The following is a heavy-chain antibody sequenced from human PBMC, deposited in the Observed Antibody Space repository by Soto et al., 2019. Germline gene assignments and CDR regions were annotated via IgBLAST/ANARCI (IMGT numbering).Heavy chain of an antibody. CDR3: ARDFSWFGELIASDY. CDR1: GYTFTSYA. D-gene: IGHD3-10*01. J-gene: IGHJ4*02. Sequence: QVQLVQSGAEVKKPGASVKVSCKASGYTFTSYAMHWVRQAPGQRLEWMGWINVGNGNTKYSQKFQGRVTITRDTSASTAYMELSSLRSEDTAVYYCARDFSWFGELIASDYWGQGTLVTVSS. CDR2: INVGNGNT. V-gene: IGHV1-3*01.